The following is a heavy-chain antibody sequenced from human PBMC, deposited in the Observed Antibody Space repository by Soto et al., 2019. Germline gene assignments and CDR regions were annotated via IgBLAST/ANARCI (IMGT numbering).Heavy chain of an antibody. V-gene: IGHV4-39*01. Sequence: SETLSLTCTVPGGSISSSSYYWGWIRQPPGKGLEWIGSIYYSGSTYYNPSLKSRVTISVDTSKNQFSLKLSSVTAADTAVYYCARQVTMVRGVRSYGMDVWGQGTTVTVSS. D-gene: IGHD3-10*01. J-gene: IGHJ6*02. CDR2: IYYSGST. CDR3: ARQVTMVRGVRSYGMDV. CDR1: GGSISSSSYY.